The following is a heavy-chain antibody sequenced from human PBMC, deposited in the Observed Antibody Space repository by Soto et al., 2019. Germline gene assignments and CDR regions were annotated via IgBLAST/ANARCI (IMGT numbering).Heavy chain of an antibody. CDR3: AGGTSTGTMSY. D-gene: IGHD1-1*01. J-gene: IGHJ4*02. Sequence: SETLSLTCTVSGGSISSYYWSWIRQPPGKGLEWIGYIYYSGSTNYNPSLKSRVTISVDTSKNQFSLKLSSLTAADTAVYYCAGGTSTGTMSYWGQGALVTVSS. CDR1: GGSISSYY. V-gene: IGHV4-59*01. CDR2: IYYSGST.